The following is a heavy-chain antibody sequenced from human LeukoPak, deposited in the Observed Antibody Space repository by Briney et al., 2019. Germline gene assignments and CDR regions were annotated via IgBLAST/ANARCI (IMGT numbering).Heavy chain of an antibody. CDR1: GGSFSGYY. CDR3: ARDLVTVTKGFDI. J-gene: IGHJ3*02. CDR2: INHSGST. V-gene: IGHV4-34*01. Sequence: SETLSLTCAVYGGSFSGYYWSWIRQPPGKGLEWIGEINHSGSTNYNPSLKSRVTISIDTSKNEFSLKLTSVTAADTAVYYCARDLVTVTKGFDIWDQGTMVTVSS. D-gene: IGHD4-17*01.